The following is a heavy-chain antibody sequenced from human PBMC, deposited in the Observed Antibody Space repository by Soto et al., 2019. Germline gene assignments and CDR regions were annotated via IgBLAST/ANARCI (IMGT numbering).Heavy chain of an antibody. CDR2: ISCDGNTK. Sequence: GSLRLCCAASGFTCSNXAMNWVLXXPGMGXEWVATISCDGNTKYYAYSVHGRFTFSRDPPKNMVYMQMESLRPEDTAVYYCARDRRTSGWHQSYGMHVWGPGPTGTGS. CDR1: GFTCSNXA. CDR3: ARDRRTSGWHQSYGMHV. J-gene: IGHJ6*02. V-gene: IGHV3-30-3*01. D-gene: IGHD6-19*01.